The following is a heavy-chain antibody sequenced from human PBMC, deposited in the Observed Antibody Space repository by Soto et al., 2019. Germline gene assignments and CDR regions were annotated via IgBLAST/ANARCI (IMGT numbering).Heavy chain of an antibody. CDR2: ISDSEST. Sequence: SETLSLTCTVSGGSISGSSYYWGWIRQPPGKGLEWIGSISDSESTYYNLSLKSRITMSVDTSKNQFSLKLSSASAADTAVYYCARQNPLNWFDPWGQGTLVTVSS. CDR1: GGSISGSSYY. CDR3: ARQNPLNWFDP. J-gene: IGHJ5*02. V-gene: IGHV4-39*01.